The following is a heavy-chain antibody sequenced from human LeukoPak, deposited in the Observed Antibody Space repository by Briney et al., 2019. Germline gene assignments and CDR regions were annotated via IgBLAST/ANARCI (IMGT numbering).Heavy chain of an antibody. CDR2: IHPDGST. D-gene: IGHD3-3*01. V-gene: IGHV4-34*01. J-gene: IGHJ4*02. CDR3: ARDRRHITIFGVVLGTYFDY. CDR1: GGSFSGYY. Sequence: PSETLSLTCAVYGGSFSGYYCVWIRQPPGKGLEWIGEIHPDGSTNYYTSLKSRVTISVDTSKNQFSLKLSSVTAADTAVYYCARDRRHITIFGVVLGTYFDYWGQGTLVTVSS.